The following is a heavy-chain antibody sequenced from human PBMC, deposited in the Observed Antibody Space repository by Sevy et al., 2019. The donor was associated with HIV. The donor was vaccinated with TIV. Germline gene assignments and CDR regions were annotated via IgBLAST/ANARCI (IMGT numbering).Heavy chain of an antibody. CDR1: GFTFSSYA. Sequence: GGSLRLSCAASGFTFSSYAMSWVRQAPGKGLEWVSAISGSGGSTYYADSVKGRFTISRDNSKNTLYLQMNSLRAEDTAVYYCAKDGWIAAAGTAINYYYYMDVWGKGTTVTISS. D-gene: IGHD6-13*01. CDR3: AKDGWIAAAGTAINYYYYMDV. J-gene: IGHJ6*03. CDR2: ISGSGGST. V-gene: IGHV3-23*01.